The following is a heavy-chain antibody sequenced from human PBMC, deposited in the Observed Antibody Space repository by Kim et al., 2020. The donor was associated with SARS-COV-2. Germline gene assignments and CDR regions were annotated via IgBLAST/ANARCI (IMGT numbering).Heavy chain of an antibody. Sequence: ASVKVSCKASGYTFTGYYMHWVRQAPGQGLEWMGWINPNSGGTNYAQKFQGWVTMTRDTSNSTAYMELSRLRSDDTAVYYCARGVAVAGTSWYFDLWGRGTLVTVSS. V-gene: IGHV1-2*04. CDR3: ARGVAVAGTSWYFDL. CDR2: INPNSGGT. CDR1: GYTFTGYY. D-gene: IGHD6-19*01. J-gene: IGHJ2*01.